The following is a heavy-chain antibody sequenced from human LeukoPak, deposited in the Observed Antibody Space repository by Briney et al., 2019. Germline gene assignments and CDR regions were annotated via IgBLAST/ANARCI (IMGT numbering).Heavy chain of an antibody. CDR3: ARGRGVGSGKEMTRKGAFDI. CDR1: GGPFSGYY. CDR2: INHSGST. D-gene: IGHD2-15*01. V-gene: IGHV4-34*01. J-gene: IGHJ3*02. Sequence: SETLSLTCAVYGGPFSGYYWSWIRQPPGKGLEWIGEINHSGSTNYNPSLKSRVTISVDTSKNQFSLKLSSVTAADTAVYYCARGRGVGSGKEMTRKGAFDIWGQGTMVTVSS.